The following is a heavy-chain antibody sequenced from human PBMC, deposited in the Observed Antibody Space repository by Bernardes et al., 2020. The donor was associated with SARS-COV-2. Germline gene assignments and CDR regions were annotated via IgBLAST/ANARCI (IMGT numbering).Heavy chain of an antibody. CDR2: IFSNGEE. J-gene: IGHJ4*02. CDR3: ARILRGSTWDDNSFDL. CDR1: GFSLNNPRVG. V-gene: IGHV2-26*01. D-gene: IGHD1-1*01. Sequence: SGPTLVKPTETLTLTCTVSGFSLNNPRVGVTWIRQPPGKALEWLTHIFSNGEESYTTSLRTRLTIFKDTSKSQVVLTMTNMDPVDTATYSCARILRGSTWDDNSFDLWGQGILVTVSS.